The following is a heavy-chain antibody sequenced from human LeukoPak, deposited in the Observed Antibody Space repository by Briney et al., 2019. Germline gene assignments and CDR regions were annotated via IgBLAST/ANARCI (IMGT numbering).Heavy chain of an antibody. CDR1: GDSVSNNNYG. Sequence: SQTLSLTCAISGDSVSNNNYGWNWIRESPSRGLEWRGRTYYRSQWHNDYARSVMGRISVDPDTSKNQFSLHLSSVTPDDTAVYYCAGGYAFDVWGQGTMVTVSS. CDR2: TYYRSQWHN. CDR3: AGGYAFDV. V-gene: IGHV6-1*01. J-gene: IGHJ3*01.